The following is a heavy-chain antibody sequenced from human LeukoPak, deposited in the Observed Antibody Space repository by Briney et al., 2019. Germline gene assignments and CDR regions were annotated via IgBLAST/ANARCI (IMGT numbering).Heavy chain of an antibody. Sequence: SVKVSCKASGGSFSTYAISWVRQAPGQGLEWMGGIIPIYGTRNYAQKFQGRVTITTDAYTTTAYTAYMELSSLRTEDTAVYYRSNNAFGDYAFDYWGQGTLVTVSS. CDR1: GGSFSTYA. J-gene: IGHJ4*02. CDR3: SNNAFGDYAFDY. CDR2: IIPIYGTR. V-gene: IGHV1-69*05. D-gene: IGHD4-17*01.